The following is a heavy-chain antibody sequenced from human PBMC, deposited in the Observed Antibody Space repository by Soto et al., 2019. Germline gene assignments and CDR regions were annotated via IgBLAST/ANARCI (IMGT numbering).Heavy chain of an antibody. V-gene: IGHV3-53*01. J-gene: IGHJ3*01. D-gene: IGHD1-1*01. CDR1: GLTISGKKY. CDR2: LYDVDGS. CDR3: ATWHEREHAYDV. Sequence: DVQLVESGGGLIQPGESLRLSCAAFGLTISGKKYVAWVRQAPGKGLEWVSGLYDVDGSFYADSVRGRFTTSSDSSKTTVYLQMNDLRPDYTAVYYCATWHEREHAYDVWGQETTVTVSS.